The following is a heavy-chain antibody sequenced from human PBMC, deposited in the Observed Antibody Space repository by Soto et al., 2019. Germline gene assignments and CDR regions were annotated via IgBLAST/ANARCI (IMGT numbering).Heavy chain of an antibody. CDR2: IYYSGNT. Sequence: QVHLQESGPGLMKPSETLSLTYSVSGGSVSNYYWSWIRQPPGKGLEWIGYIYYSGNTNYNPSLKSRVTISVDTSKNQFSLKLSSVTAADTAVYYCARWNSSGWYGWFDPWGQGTLVTVSS. V-gene: IGHV4-59*02. CDR1: GGSVSNYY. J-gene: IGHJ5*02. CDR3: ARWNSSGWYGWFDP. D-gene: IGHD6-19*01.